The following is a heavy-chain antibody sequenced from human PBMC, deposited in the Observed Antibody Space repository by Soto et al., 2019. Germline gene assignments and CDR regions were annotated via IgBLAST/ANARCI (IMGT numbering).Heavy chain of an antibody. Sequence: SSVKVSCKASGYNFTSHYMHWVRQAPGQGLESMGIIYPRGGTTIYAQKFQGRVTMTRDTSTHTFYMELSSLRSEDTAMYYCARVGYSSTGTTFHYHVLDVCGQGSTVTVS. D-gene: IGHD3-22*01. CDR2: IYPRGGTT. V-gene: IGHV1-46*01. J-gene: IGHJ6*02. CDR3: ARVGYSSTGTTFHYHVLDV. CDR1: GYNFTSHY.